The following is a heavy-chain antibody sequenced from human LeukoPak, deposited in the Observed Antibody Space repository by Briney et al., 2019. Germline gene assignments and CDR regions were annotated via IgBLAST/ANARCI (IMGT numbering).Heavy chain of an antibody. CDR3: AKNRAGYNWYFDL. D-gene: IGHD3-9*01. J-gene: IGHJ2*01. Sequence: GGSVRLSCADSGFTFSSYAMSWVRQAPGKGLEWVSAISGGGGSTYYADSVKGRFTISRDNSKNTLYLQMNSLRAEDTAVYYCAKNRAGYNWYFDLWGRGTLVTVSS. CDR1: GFTFSSYA. V-gene: IGHV3-23*01. CDR2: ISGGGGST.